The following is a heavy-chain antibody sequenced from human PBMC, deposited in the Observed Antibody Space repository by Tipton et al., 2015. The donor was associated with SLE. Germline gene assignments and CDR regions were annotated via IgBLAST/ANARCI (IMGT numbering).Heavy chain of an antibody. D-gene: IGHD6-13*01. V-gene: IGHV3-48*01. CDR2: ISCSSSTI. J-gene: IGHJ4*02. CDR3: ARESRSSSWYYFDY. Sequence: SLRLSCAASGFTFSSYSMNWVRQAPGKGLEWVSYISCSSSTIEYADSVKGRFTISRDNSKNTLYLQMNSLRAEDTAVYYCARESRSSSWYYFDYWGQGTLVTVSS. CDR1: GFTFSSYS.